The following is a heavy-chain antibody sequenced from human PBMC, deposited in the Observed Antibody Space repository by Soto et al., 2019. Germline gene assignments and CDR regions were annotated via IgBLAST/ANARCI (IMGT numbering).Heavy chain of an antibody. CDR2: ISNDGSNK. V-gene: IGHV3-30*03. Sequence: QVQLVESGGGVGQPGTSLRLSCAASGLTFNTYAMNWIRLAPVKGLEWVAVISNDGSNKYYADSVKGRFTISRDNSKNTVYLQMNSLRGEDTVVYYCASGRGYCSESSCYDFDYFQHWGQGALVIVSS. J-gene: IGHJ1*01. CDR1: GLTFNTYA. D-gene: IGHD2-15*01. CDR3: ASGRGYCSESSCYDFDYFQH.